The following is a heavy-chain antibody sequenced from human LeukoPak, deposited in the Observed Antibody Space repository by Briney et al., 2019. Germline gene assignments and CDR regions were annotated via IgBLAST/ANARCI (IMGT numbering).Heavy chain of an antibody. CDR1: GLTFSRFA. CDR3: AKALSSEWLTPEN. CDR2: TDGSGTKT. D-gene: IGHD6-19*01. J-gene: IGHJ4*02. V-gene: IGHV3-23*01. Sequence: PGGSLRLSCTASGLTFSRFAMIWVRQVPGQGLEWVSATDGSGTKTYYRDSVKGRFTISRDNSNNIVFLHMSSLRAEDSAIYYCAKALSSEWLTPENWGQGTLVTVSS.